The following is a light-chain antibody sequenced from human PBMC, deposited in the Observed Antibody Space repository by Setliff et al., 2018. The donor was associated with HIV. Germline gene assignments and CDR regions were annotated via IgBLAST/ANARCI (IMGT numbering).Light chain of an antibody. J-gene: IGLJ1*01. Sequence: QSALTQPASVPGSPGQSITISCTGSSSDVGSYNFVSWYQQHPGKAPKLMIYQVNKRPSGVSNRFSGSKSSNTASLTISGLQAEDETEYYCCSYAGTNTYVFGTGTKV. CDR1: SSDVGSYNF. CDR2: QVN. CDR3: CSYAGTNTYV. V-gene: IGLV2-23*02.